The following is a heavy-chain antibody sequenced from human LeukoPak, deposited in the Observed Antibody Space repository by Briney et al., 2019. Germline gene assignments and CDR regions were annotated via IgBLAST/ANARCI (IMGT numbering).Heavy chain of an antibody. CDR3: ASGERGYSYGPLDF. CDR2: IFYAGST. J-gene: IGHJ4*02. Sequence: SETLSLTCTVSGGSIRSYYWSWFRQPPGKGLEWIGYIFYAGSTTYNPSLKSRVTISIDTSKNQFSLKLNSVTAADTAVYYCASGERGYSYGPLDFWGQGTLVTVSS. CDR1: GGSIRSYY. V-gene: IGHV4-59*08. D-gene: IGHD5-18*01.